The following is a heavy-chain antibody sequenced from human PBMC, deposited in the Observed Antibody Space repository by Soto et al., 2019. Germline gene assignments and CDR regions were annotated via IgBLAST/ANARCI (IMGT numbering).Heavy chain of an antibody. D-gene: IGHD3-9*01. V-gene: IGHV4-59*08. CDR3: ARNLAYYDILTGYYSNWFEP. CDR1: GGSISSYY. J-gene: IGHJ5*02. Sequence: SETLSLTCTVSGGSISSYYWSWIRQPPGKGLEWIGYIYYSGSTNYNPSLKSRVTISVDTSKNQFSLKLSSVTAADTAVYYCARNLAYYDILTGYYSNWFEPWGQGTLVTVSS. CDR2: IYYSGST.